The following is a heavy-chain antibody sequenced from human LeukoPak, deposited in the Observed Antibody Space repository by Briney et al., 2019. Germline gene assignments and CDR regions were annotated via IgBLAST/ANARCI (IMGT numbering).Heavy chain of an antibody. Sequence: PGGSLRLSCAASGFTVSSNYMSWVRQAPGKGLEWVSVIYSGGSTYYADSVKGRFTISRDNSKNTLYLQMNSLRAENTAVYYCARAHDYGDRRGFDYWGQGTLVTVSS. CDR3: ARAHDYGDRRGFDY. CDR2: IYSGGST. V-gene: IGHV3-53*01. D-gene: IGHD4-17*01. J-gene: IGHJ4*02. CDR1: GFTVSSNY.